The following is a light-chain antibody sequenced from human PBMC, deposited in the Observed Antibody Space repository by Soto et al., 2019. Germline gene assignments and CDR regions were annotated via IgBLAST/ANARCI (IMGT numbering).Light chain of an antibody. V-gene: IGKV3-20*01. CDR1: QTVSSNY. Sequence: EIVLTQSPGTLSLSPGERATLSCRASQTVSSNYLAWYRQKPGQAPRLLIYGASSRATGIPHRVSGSGSGTDFTLTISSLEPEDFAVYYCQQYGSSPCTFGQGTKLEIK. CDR2: GAS. J-gene: IGKJ2*02. CDR3: QQYGSSPCT.